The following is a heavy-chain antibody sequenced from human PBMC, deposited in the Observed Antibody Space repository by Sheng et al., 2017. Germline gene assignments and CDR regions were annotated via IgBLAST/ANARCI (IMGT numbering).Heavy chain of an antibody. Sequence: EVHLVESGGGLVQPGGSLRLSCAASGISLSNYWMSWVRQTPGKGLEWVANINQDGTEKYYVDSVKGRLTISRDNAENLLYLQMSSLRAEDTAVYFCARGGYESAWYWVYWG. CDR2: INQDGTEK. V-gene: IGHV3-7*01. CDR1: GISLSNYW. J-gene: IGHJ4*01. CDR3: ARGGYESAWYWVY. D-gene: IGHD6-19*01.